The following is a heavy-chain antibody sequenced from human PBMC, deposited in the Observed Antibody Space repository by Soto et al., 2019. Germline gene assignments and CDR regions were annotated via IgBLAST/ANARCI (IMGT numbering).Heavy chain of an antibody. CDR1: GDSISNISYC. D-gene: IGHD3-3*01. CDR3: ARQNFYYELDDY. Sequence: SETLSLTCTVSGDSISNISYCWGWIRQPPGKGLEWIGSIFYTGNTYYNPSLKSPVTISVDTSKNQFSLKLTSVTATDTALYYCARQNFYYELDDYWGQGTLVTVSS. CDR2: IFYTGNT. V-gene: IGHV4-39*01. J-gene: IGHJ4*02.